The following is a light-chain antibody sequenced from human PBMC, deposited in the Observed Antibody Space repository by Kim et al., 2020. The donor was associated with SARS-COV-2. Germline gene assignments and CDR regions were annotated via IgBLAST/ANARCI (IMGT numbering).Light chain of an antibody. V-gene: IGLV3-1*01. Sequence: SVTPGQTASITCTGEKLGDKFVCWYQQKPGQSPLLVIYQDNKRPSGIPERFSGSISGNTATLTISETQSTDEADYYCQALDSRLLLFGGGTQLTVL. CDR2: QDN. CDR1: KLGDKF. CDR3: QALDSRLLL. J-gene: IGLJ2*01.